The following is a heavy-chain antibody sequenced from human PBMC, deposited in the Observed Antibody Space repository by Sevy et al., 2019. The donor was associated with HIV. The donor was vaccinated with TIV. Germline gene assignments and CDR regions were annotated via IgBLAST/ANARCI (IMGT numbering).Heavy chain of an antibody. V-gene: IGHV3-49*03. CDR1: GFTFGDYA. D-gene: IGHD4-17*01. CDR2: IRRKAYGGTT. CDR3: KTVTTGRWFDP. J-gene: IGHJ5*02. Sequence: GGSLRLSCTASGFTFGDYAMNWFRQALGKGLEWVGFIRRKAYGGTTEYAASVKGRFTISRDDSKNIAYLQMNSLKIEDTAVYYCKTVTTGRWFDPWGQGTLVTVSS.